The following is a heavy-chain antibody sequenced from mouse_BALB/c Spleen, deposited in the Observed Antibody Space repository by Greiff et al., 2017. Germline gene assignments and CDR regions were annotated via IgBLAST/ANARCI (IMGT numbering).Heavy chain of an antibody. Sequence: EVQRVESGGGLVQPGGSLKLSCAASGFTFSSYGMSWVRQTPDKRLELVATINSNGGSTYYPDSVKGRFTISRDNAKNTLYLQMSSLKSEDTAMYYCARGSGCDYWGQGTTLTVSS. D-gene: IGHD4-1*01. CDR3: ARGSGCDY. CDR2: INSNGGST. CDR1: GFTFSSYG. J-gene: IGHJ2*01. V-gene: IGHV5-6-3*01.